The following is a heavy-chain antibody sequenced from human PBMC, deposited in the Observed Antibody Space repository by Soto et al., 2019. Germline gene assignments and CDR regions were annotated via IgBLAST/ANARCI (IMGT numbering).Heavy chain of an antibody. Sequence: PSETLSLTCAVYGGSFSGYYWSWIRQPPGKGLEWIGEINHSGSTNYNPSLKSRVTISVDTSKNQFSLKLSSVTAADTAVYYCARGYYYGSGSYYRTYYFDYWGQGTLVTVSS. D-gene: IGHD3-10*01. CDR2: INHSGST. CDR1: GGSFSGYY. V-gene: IGHV4-34*01. J-gene: IGHJ4*02. CDR3: ARGYYYGSGSYYRTYYFDY.